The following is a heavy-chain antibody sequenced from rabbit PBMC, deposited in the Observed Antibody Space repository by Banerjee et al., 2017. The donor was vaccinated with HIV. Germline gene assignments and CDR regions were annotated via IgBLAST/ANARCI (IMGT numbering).Heavy chain of an antibody. CDR3: ARDLAYGGRIYRLDL. J-gene: IGHJ3*01. CDR2: INSNTGNT. V-gene: IGHV1S45*01. CDR1: GFSFNNKYV. D-gene: IGHD2-1*01. Sequence: QEQLEESGGDLVKPEGSLTLTCTASGFSFNNKYVMCWVRQAPGKGLEWIACINSNTGNTVYANWAQGRFTISKTSSTTVTLQMPSLTAADTATYFCARDLAYGGRIYRLDLWGPGTLVTVS.